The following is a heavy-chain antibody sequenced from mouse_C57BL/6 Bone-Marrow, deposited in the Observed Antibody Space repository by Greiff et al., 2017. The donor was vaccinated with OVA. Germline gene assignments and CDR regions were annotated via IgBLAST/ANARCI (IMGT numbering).Heavy chain of an antibody. CDR2: ISSGGDYI. D-gene: IGHD2-4*01. Sequence: EVKLMESGAGLVKPGGSLKLSCAASGFTFSSYAMSWVRQTPEKRLEWVAYISSGGDYIYYADTVKGRFTISRDNARNTLYLQMSSLKSEDTAMYYCTRDGGDYDFFDYWGQGTTLTVSS. V-gene: IGHV5-9-1*02. CDR3: TRDGGDYDFFDY. CDR1: GFTFSSYA. J-gene: IGHJ2*01.